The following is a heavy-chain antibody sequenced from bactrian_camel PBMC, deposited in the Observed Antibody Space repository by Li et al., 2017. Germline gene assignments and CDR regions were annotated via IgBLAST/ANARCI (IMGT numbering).Heavy chain of an antibody. V-gene: IGHV3S55*01. Sequence: HVQLVESGGGSVQAGKSLRLSCVVPEYTYGTYCMGWFRQAPGKEREGVAAIDSDGSTRYADSVKGRFTISKDNAQNTLYLQMNSLKPEDTAVYYCAAGSRFGVVEVSTTPFLPYRGQGTQVTVS. CDR2: IDSDGST. CDR3: AAGSRFGVVEVSTTPFLPY. D-gene: IGHD2*01. J-gene: IGHJ4*01. CDR1: EYTYGTYC.